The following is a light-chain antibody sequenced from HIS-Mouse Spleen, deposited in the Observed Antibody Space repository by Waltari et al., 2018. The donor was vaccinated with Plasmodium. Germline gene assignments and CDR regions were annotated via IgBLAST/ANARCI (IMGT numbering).Light chain of an antibody. CDR1: NIGSKS. CDR2: DGS. V-gene: IGLV3-21*03. Sequence: SYVLTQPPSVSVAPGKTARITCGGNNIGSKSVHWYQQKPGQAPVLVVNDGSDRPAGIPGRFAGSNSGNTATLTISRVEAGDEADYYCQVWDSSSDHPDVVFGGGTKLTVL. J-gene: IGLJ2*01. CDR3: QVWDSSSDHPDVV.